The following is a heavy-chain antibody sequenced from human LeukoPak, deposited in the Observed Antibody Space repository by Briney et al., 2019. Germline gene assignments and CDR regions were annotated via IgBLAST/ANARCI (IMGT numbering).Heavy chain of an antibody. V-gene: IGHV3-23*01. J-gene: IGHJ6*02. Sequence: GGSLRLSCAASGFTFSNYGLSWVRQAPGKGLGWVSAISGGGSATYYADSVKGRFNISRDNSKNTLFLQMNTLRVDDTAVYYCAGGAGVYYYGMDVWGQGTSVTVSS. CDR2: ISGGGSAT. CDR3: AGGAGVYYYGMDV. CDR1: GFTFSNYG.